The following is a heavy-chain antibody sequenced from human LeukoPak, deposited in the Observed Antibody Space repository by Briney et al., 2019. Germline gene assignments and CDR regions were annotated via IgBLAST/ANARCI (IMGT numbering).Heavy chain of an antibody. D-gene: IGHD3-22*01. V-gene: IGHV3-7*01. CDR3: ARVIYYYDSSGYYYVSNYFDY. J-gene: IGHJ4*02. Sequence: GGSLRLSYAVSGFTFSNSWMSWVRLAPGKGLEWVASIKEDGSDKYYVDSVKGRFTISRDNAKNSLYLQMNSLRAEDTAIYYCARVIYYYDSSGYYYVSNYFDYWGQGTLVTVSS. CDR1: GFTFSNSW. CDR2: IKEDGSDK.